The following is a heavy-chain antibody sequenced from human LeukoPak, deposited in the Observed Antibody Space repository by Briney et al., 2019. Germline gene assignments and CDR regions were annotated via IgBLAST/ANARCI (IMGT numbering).Heavy chain of an antibody. CDR3: ATEISGSYRDDRAFDI. CDR2: FDPEDGET. Sequence: ASVKVSCKVSGYTLTELSMHWVRQAPGKGLEWMGGFDPEDGETIYAQKFQGRVTMTEDTSTDSAYMELSSLRSEDTAVYYCATEISGSYRDDRAFDIWGQGTMVTVSS. J-gene: IGHJ3*02. CDR1: GYTLTELS. V-gene: IGHV1-24*01. D-gene: IGHD1-26*01.